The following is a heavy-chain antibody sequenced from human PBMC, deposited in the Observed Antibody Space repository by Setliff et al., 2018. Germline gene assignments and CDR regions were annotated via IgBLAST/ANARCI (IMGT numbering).Heavy chain of an antibody. CDR1: GFVFTNYA. CDR2: IRVYDGYT. CDR3: VRDLGQWALDF. V-gene: IGHV1-18*01. Sequence: GASVKVSCKASGFVFTNYAITWVRQAPGQGLEWMGWIRVYDGYTDYAQKFQGRVTMTKDTSTSTAYMELRSLRPDDTAVYYCVRDLGQWALDFWGQGSLVTVSS. J-gene: IGHJ4*02. D-gene: IGHD1-26*01.